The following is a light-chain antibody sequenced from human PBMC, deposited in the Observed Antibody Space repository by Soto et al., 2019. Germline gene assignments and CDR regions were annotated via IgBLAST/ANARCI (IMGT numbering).Light chain of an antibody. CDR3: QQTSTTPGT. CDR1: QTVKTY. V-gene: IGKV1-39*01. Sequence: DVQMTQSPSSLSASVGDSVTITCRSSQTVKTYLNWYQHKPGKAPQLLIYASSRLQTGVASRFSGSGSGTYFILTISSLQPEDFATYSCQQTSTTPGTFGQGTKVEIK. CDR2: ASS. J-gene: IGKJ1*01.